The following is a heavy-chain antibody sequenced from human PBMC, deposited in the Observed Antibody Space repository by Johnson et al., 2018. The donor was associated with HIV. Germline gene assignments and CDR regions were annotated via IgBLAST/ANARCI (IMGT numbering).Heavy chain of an antibody. Sequence: QVLLVESGGGVVQPGRSLRLSCAASGFTFSSYAMHWVRQAPGKGLEWVAVIAYDGSNKYYADSVKGRFTISRDNSKNTLYLQMNSLRAEETAVYYCARDGAQQLTRDAFDIWGQGAMITVSS. J-gene: IGHJ3*02. CDR3: ARDGAQQLTRDAFDI. D-gene: IGHD6-13*01. CDR2: IAYDGSNK. V-gene: IGHV3-30*04. CDR1: GFTFSSYA.